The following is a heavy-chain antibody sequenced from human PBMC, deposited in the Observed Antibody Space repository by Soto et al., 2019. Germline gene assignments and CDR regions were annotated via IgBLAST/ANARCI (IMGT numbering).Heavy chain of an antibody. Sequence: GGSLRLSCAASGFTFSSYAMSWVRQAPGKGLEWVSAISGSGGSTYYADSVKGRFTISRDNSKNTLYLQMNSLRAEDTAVYYCANRIRQPKDIVVVPAAIYAFDIWGQGTMVTVSS. CDR1: GFTFSSYA. D-gene: IGHD2-2*01. V-gene: IGHV3-23*01. J-gene: IGHJ3*02. CDR2: ISGSGGST. CDR3: ANRIRQPKDIVVVPAAIYAFDI.